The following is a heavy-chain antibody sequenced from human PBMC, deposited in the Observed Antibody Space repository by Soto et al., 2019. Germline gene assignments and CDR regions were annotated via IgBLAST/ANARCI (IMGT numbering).Heavy chain of an antibody. D-gene: IGHD2-15*01. Sequence: QVQLVQSGAEVKKPGASVKVSCKASGYTFTSYGISWVRQAPGQGLEWMGGLSACNGNTNYAQKLQGRVTMTTDTTTRTAYIALMSLRSDDTAVYYCARTPPLEPVHLDYWGQGTLVNVSS. CDR1: GYTFTSYG. CDR3: ARTPPLEPVHLDY. CDR2: LSACNGNT. V-gene: IGHV1-18*01. J-gene: IGHJ4*02.